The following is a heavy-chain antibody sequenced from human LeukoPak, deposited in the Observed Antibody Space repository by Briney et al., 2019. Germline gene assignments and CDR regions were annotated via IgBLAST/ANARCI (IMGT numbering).Heavy chain of an antibody. CDR3: VRYVVYGSGIYYFDY. D-gene: IGHD3-10*01. Sequence: PSETLSLTCTVSGGSISTYYWSWIRQPAGKGLEWIGRFYTSGSTYYNPSLESRVTISVDTSKNQFSLKLSSVTAADTAVFYCVRYVVYGSGIYYFDYWGQGTLVTVSS. V-gene: IGHV4-4*07. J-gene: IGHJ4*02. CDR1: GGSISTYY. CDR2: FYTSGST.